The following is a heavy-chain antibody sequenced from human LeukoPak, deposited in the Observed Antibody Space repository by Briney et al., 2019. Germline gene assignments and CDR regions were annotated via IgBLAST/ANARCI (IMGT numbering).Heavy chain of an antibody. CDR3: ARNSAYSTSSGVNL. V-gene: IGHV4-34*01. CDR2: INHSGST. D-gene: IGHD6-6*01. CDR1: GGSFSGYY. J-gene: IGHJ4*02. Sequence: PSETLSLTCAVYGGSFSGYYWSWIRQPPGKGLVWIGEINHSGSTNYNPSLKSRVTISVDTSKNQFSLKLSSVTAADTAVYYCARNSAYSTSSGVNLWGQGTLVTVSS.